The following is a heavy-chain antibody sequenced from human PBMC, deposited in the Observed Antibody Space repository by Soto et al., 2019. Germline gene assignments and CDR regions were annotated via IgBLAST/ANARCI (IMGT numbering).Heavy chain of an antibody. CDR1: RYTFTSYG. J-gene: IGHJ6*02. Sequence: ASVKVSCKASRYTFTSYGCSWVRQAPGQGLEWMGWISAPNGNTNYAQKLQCRVTMTTDTSTGTAYMELGRLRSDDTATYYCASDSVRYGRDGVCYRGYYYFYMDVWGQGTTVTVSS. V-gene: IGHV1-18*01. D-gene: IGHD2-8*01. CDR3: ASDSVRYGRDGVCYRGYYYFYMDV. CDR2: ISAPNGNT.